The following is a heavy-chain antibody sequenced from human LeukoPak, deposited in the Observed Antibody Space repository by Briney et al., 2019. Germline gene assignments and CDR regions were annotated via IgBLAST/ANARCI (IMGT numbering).Heavy chain of an antibody. J-gene: IGHJ5*02. Sequence: NTSETLSLTCTVSGGSISSHYWSWIRQPPGKGLEWTGYIYYSGSTNYNPSLKSRVTISVDTSKNQFSLKLSSVTAADTAVYYCARGHCSSTCCSRNWFDPWGQGTLVTVSS. CDR3: ARGHCSSTCCSRNWFDP. V-gene: IGHV4-59*11. D-gene: IGHD2-2*01. CDR1: GGSISSHY. CDR2: IYYSGST.